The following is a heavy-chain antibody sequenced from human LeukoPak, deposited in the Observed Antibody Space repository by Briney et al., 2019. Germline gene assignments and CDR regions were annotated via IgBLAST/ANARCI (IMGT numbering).Heavy chain of an antibody. CDR3: ARVVTTYDSSGYYPLDY. D-gene: IGHD3-22*01. J-gene: IGHJ4*02. CDR1: GGSIRGYY. Sequence: PSETLSLTCTVSGGSIRGYYWSWIRQPPGKGLEWIGYIYYSGGTNYSPSLKSRVTISVDTSKNQFSLKLSSVTAADTAVYYCARVVTTYDSSGYYPLDYWGQGTLVTVSS. CDR2: IYYSGGT. V-gene: IGHV4-59*01.